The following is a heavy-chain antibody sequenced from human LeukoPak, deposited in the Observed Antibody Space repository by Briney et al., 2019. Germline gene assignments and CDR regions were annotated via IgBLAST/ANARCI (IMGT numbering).Heavy chain of an antibody. Sequence: SETLSLTCTVSGGSISSITYYWAWVRQPPGKGLEWIGSIYYNGSTYYKSSLKGRVTISVDTSKSQFSLKVISVTAADTAVYYCARCAPYPKNPPDYWSQGTLVTVSS. J-gene: IGHJ4*02. CDR1: GGSISSITYY. V-gene: IGHV4-39*01. D-gene: IGHD2-2*01. CDR3: ARCAPYPKNPPDY. CDR2: IYYNGST.